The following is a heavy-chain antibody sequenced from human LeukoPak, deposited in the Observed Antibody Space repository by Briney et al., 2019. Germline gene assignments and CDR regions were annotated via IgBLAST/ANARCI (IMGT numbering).Heavy chain of an antibody. CDR3: AKGGTTLDF. D-gene: IGHD2/OR15-2a*01. Sequence: PGGSLRLSCAASGFTFSSYWMSWVRQAPGKGLEWVANIKYDGSEKYYVDSVKGRFTISRDNAKNSLYLQMNSLRAEDTALYYCAKGGTTLDFWGQGTLVTVSS. J-gene: IGHJ4*02. CDR2: IKYDGSEK. CDR1: GFTFSSYW. V-gene: IGHV3-7*01.